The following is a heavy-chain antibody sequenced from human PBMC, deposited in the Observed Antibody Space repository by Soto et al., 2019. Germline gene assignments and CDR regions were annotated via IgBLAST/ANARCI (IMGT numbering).Heavy chain of an antibody. V-gene: IGHV1-69*13. CDR1: GGTFSSYA. CDR3: ARSRQAASSWSYYYYGMDV. D-gene: IGHD6-13*01. CDR2: IIPIFGTA. Sequence: SVKVSCKASGGTFSSYAISWVRQAPGQGLEWMGGIIPIFGTANYAQKFQGRVTITADESTSTAYMELSSLRSEDTAVYYCARSRQAASSWSYYYYGMDVWGQGTTVTVSS. J-gene: IGHJ6*02.